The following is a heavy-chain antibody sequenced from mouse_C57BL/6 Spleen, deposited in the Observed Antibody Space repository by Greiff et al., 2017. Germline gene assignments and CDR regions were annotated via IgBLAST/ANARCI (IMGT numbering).Heavy chain of an antibody. D-gene: IGHD1-1*01. V-gene: IGHV1-74*01. J-gene: IGHJ2*01. CDR2: FHPSDSDT. CDR1: GYTFTSYW. Sequence: QVQLQQSGAELVKPGASVKVSCKASGYTFTSYWMHWVKQRPGQGLEWIGRFHPSDSDTNYNQKFKGKATLTVDKSSSTAYMQLSSLTSEDSAVYYCAILITTVDFDYWGQGTTLTVSS. CDR3: AILITTVDFDY.